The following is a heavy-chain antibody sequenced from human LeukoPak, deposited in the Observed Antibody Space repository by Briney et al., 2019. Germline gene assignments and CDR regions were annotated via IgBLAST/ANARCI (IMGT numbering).Heavy chain of an antibody. CDR2: ISAYNGYT. CDR3: ARGAVNRYNWNDDNYYYYYMDV. D-gene: IGHD1-1*01. CDR1: GGTFSNYA. Sequence: ASVKVSCKASGGTFSNYAISWVRQALGQGLEWMGWISAYNGYTKYAQKVQGRVTMTTDTSTSTAYMELRSLRSDDTAVYYCARGAVNRYNWNDDNYYYYYMDVWGKGTTVIISS. J-gene: IGHJ6*03. V-gene: IGHV1-18*01.